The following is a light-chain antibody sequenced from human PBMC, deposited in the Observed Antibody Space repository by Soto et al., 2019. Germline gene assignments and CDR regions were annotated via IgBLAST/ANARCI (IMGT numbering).Light chain of an antibody. CDR3: AAWDGSLNGVV. J-gene: IGLJ2*01. Sequence: QSVLTQPPSASGTPGQRVTISCSGSSSNIGSNTVNWYQQLPGTAPKLLIYNDNQRPSGVPDRFSGSKSGTSASLAISGPQSADEADYYCAAWDGSLNGVVFGGGTKVTVL. V-gene: IGLV1-44*01. CDR1: SSNIGSNT. CDR2: NDN.